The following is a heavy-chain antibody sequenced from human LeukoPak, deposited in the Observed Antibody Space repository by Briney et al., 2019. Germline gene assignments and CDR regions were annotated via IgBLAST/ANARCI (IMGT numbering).Heavy chain of an antibody. D-gene: IGHD4/OR15-4a*01. J-gene: IGHJ4*02. CDR2: IALDAYRE. CDR3: ARDFSGASRIDY. Sequence: GGSLRLYCAASRFTFCSYAMHRLRQAPGKGLEWVAVIALDAYREYHADSVKGRFTISRDNSKNTLYLQMNSLRADDTAVYYCARDFSGASRIDYWGQGTLVTVSS. CDR1: RFTFCSYA. V-gene: IGHV3-30-3*01.